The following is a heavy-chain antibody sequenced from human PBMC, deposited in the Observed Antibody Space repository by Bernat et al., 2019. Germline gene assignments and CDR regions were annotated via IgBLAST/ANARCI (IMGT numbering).Heavy chain of an antibody. J-gene: IGHJ2*01. CDR1: GGTFSSYA. D-gene: IGHD3-10*01. CDR3: ARVGGGITMVRGVIDWYFDL. V-gene: IGHV1-69*06. CDR2: IIPIFGTA. Sequence: QVQLVQSGAEVKKPGSSVKVSCKASGGTFSSYAISWVRQAPGQGLEWMGGIIPIFGTANYAQKFQGRVTITADKSTSTAYMELSSLRSGDTAVYYCARVGGGITMVRGVIDWYFDLWGRGTLVTVSS.